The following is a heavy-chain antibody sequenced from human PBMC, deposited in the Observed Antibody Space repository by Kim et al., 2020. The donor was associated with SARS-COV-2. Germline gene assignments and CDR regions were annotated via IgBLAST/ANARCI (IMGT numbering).Heavy chain of an antibody. CDR2: IYYSGST. D-gene: IGHD1-26*01. CDR1: GGSISSGGYY. V-gene: IGHV4-31*03. J-gene: IGHJ6*02. CDR3: ARAFELDGMDV. Sequence: SETLSLTCTVSGGSISSGGYYWSWIRQHPGKGLEWIGYIYYSGSTYYNPSLKSRVTISVDTSKNQFSLKLSSVTAADTAMYYCARAFELDGMDVWGQGTTVTVSS.